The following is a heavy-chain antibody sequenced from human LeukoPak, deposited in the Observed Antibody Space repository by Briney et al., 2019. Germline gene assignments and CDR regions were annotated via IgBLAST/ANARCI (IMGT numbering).Heavy chain of an antibody. CDR2: INHSGST. CDR1: GGSLSGYY. Sequence: PSETLSLTCAVYGGSLSGYYWSWIRQPPGKGLEWIGEINHSGSTNYNPSLKSRVTISVDTSKNQFSLKLSSVTAADTAVYYCASLNSSSSGTGFDYWGQGTLVTVSS. V-gene: IGHV4-34*01. CDR3: ASLNSSSSGTGFDY. D-gene: IGHD6-6*01. J-gene: IGHJ4*02.